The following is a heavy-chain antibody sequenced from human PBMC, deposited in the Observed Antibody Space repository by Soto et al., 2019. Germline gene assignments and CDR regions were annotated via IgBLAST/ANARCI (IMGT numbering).Heavy chain of an antibody. CDR2: IYYSGST. CDR1: GGSVSSGSYY. Sequence: SETLSLTCTVSGGSVSSGSYYWSWIRQPPGKGLEWIGYIYYSGSTNYNPSLKSRVTISVDTSKNQFSLKLSSVTAADTAMYYCARGHSGDWYVYFDYWGQGTLVTVSS. V-gene: IGHV4-61*01. CDR3: ARGHSGDWYVYFDY. D-gene: IGHD6-19*01. J-gene: IGHJ4*02.